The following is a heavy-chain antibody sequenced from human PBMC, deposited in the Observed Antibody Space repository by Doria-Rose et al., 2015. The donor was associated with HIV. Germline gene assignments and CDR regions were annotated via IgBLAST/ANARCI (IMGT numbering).Heavy chain of an antibody. CDR2: TFSDDER. D-gene: IGHD6-13*01. CDR1: GVSLSSPGMG. CDR3: ARIKSSRWYHKYYFDF. J-gene: IGHJ4*02. Sequence: QESGPVLVKPTGTLTLTCTVSGVSLSSPGMGVSWIRQPPGKALEWLANTFSDDERSYKTSLKSRLTISRGTSKSQVVLTMTDMDPVDTATYYCARIKSSRWYHKYYFDFWGQGTLVIVSA. V-gene: IGHV2-26*01.